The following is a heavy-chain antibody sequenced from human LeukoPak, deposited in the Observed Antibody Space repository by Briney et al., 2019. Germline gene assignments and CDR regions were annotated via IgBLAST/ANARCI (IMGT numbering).Heavy chain of an antibody. J-gene: IGHJ3*02. CDR1: GYTFTGYY. D-gene: IGHD2-2*02. V-gene: IGHV1-2*02. CDR3: ARSHRAPWSLLLPAAIRDAFDI. CDR2: INPNSGGT. Sequence: ASVKVSCKASGYTFTGYYMHWVRQAPGQGLEWMGWINPNSGGTNYAQKFQGRVTMTRDTSISTVYMELSRLRSDDTAVYYCARSHRAPWSLLLPAAIRDAFDIWGQGTMVTVSS.